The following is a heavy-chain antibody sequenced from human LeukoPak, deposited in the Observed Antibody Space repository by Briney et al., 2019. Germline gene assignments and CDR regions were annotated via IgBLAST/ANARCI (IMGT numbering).Heavy chain of an antibody. D-gene: IGHD3-22*01. Sequence: PSETLSLTCAVYGGSFSGYYWTLIRQTPGKGLEGIREISHTGLTGSNPSLKSRVTIFVDSSKKQFSLKLSSVTAADTAVYYCARVGYYDSSGYYSNNRYFDYWGQGTLVTVSS. V-gene: IGHV4-34*01. CDR2: ISHTGLT. CDR3: ARVGYYDSSGYYSNNRYFDY. J-gene: IGHJ4*02. CDR1: GGSFSGYY.